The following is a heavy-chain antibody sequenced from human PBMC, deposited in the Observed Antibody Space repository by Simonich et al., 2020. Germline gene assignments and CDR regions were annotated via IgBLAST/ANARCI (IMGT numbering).Heavy chain of an antibody. V-gene: IGHV1-2*02. D-gene: IGHD6-13*01. Sequence: QVQLVQSGAEVKKPGASVKVSCKASGYTFTGYYMHWVRQAPGQGLEWMGWINPNSGGKNYAQKFQGRVTMTRDTSISTAYMELSRLRSDDTAVYYCARSHIAAAGTGYFQHWGQGTLVTVSS. CDR3: ARSHIAAAGTGYFQH. CDR1: GYTFTGYY. CDR2: INPNSGGK. J-gene: IGHJ1*01.